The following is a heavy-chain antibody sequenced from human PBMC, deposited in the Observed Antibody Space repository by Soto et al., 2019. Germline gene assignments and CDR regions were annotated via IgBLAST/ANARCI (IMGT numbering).Heavy chain of an antibody. V-gene: IGHV4-61*10. Sequence: SETLSLTCSVSGDSVTGSSYYWSWVRQPTGKGLEWIGYIYYGDYTNYSPSLKSRVTISVDKSKNQFSLKLSSVTAADTAVYYCARSPVGGYDWWYYYYYMDVWGKGTTVTVSS. D-gene: IGHD5-12*01. CDR2: IYYGDYT. CDR3: ARSPVGGYDWWYYYYYMDV. J-gene: IGHJ6*03. CDR1: GDSVTGSSYY.